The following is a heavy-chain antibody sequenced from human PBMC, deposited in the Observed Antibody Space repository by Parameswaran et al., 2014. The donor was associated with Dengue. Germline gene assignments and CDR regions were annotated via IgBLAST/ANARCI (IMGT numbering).Heavy chain of an antibody. CDR3: AKARYGDYHHYGFDV. D-gene: IGHD3-9*01. CDR1: GFRFDDYA. V-gene: IGHV3-9*01. Sequence: SLRLSCAASGFRFDDYAIHWFRQVPGKGPEWVLGVSWNTETIAYADSVKGRFSISRDNARNSLYLEMNTLRTDDTALYYCAKARYGDYHHYGFDVWGQGTTVTVSS. J-gene: IGHJ6*02. CDR2: VSWNTETI.